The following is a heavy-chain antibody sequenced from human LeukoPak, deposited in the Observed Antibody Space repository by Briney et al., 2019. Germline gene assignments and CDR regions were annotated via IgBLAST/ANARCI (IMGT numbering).Heavy chain of an antibody. CDR1: GYTFAKYA. V-gene: IGHV1-3*01. D-gene: IGHD2-2*01. CDR3: ARSILVVPVASHYNYGVDV. Sequence: ASVKVSCMASGYTFAKYAIHWVRQAPGQRLEWMGWINAGNGNTRYSQKFQGGVTITRDTSASTAYMELSSLRSEDTAVYYCARSILVVPVASHYNYGVDVWGQGTTVTVSS. CDR2: INAGNGNT. J-gene: IGHJ6*02.